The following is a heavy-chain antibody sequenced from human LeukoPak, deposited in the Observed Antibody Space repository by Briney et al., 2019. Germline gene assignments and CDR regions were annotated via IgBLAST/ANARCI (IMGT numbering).Heavy chain of an antibody. J-gene: IGHJ4*02. Sequence: GGSLRLSCATSGFTFSNYAMSWVRQAPGKGLEWVSAISGSSAGTYYADSVKGRFTISRDNSKNTLYLQMNSLRAEDTAVFYCAKDLRQWLDGSLDSWGQGTLVTVSS. D-gene: IGHD6-19*01. V-gene: IGHV3-23*01. CDR2: ISGSSAGT. CDR1: GFTFSNYA. CDR3: AKDLRQWLDGSLDS.